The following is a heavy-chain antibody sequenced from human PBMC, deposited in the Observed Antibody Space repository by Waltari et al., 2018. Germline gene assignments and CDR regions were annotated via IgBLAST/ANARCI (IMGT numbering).Heavy chain of an antibody. V-gene: IGHV1-2*02. Sequence: QVQLVQSGAEVKKPGASVKVSCKASGYTFSEYYIHWVRQAPGQGLEGMGWISPNSGDTKFAQRFQGRVTMTRDTSISTAYMELSRLTSDDTAVYYCARGSRYCTSTTCPSSAFDVWGQGTTVTVSS. D-gene: IGHD2-2*01. CDR3: ARGSRYCTSTTCPSSAFDV. CDR1: GYTFSEYY. CDR2: ISPNSGDT. J-gene: IGHJ6*02.